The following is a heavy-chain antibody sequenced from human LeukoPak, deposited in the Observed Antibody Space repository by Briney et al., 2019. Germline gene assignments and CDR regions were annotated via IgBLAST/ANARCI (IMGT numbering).Heavy chain of an antibody. D-gene: IGHD3-16*01. V-gene: IGHV1-2*02. CDR3: ARGGPDGGYYFDY. J-gene: IGHJ4*02. CDR1: GYTFTGYY. Sequence: ASVKVSCKASGYTFTGYYMPWVRQAPGQGLEWMGWIKPNSGGTNYAQKFQGRVTMTRDTSNSTAYMELSRLRSDDTAVYYCARGGPDGGYYFDYWGQGTLVTVSS. CDR2: IKPNSGGT.